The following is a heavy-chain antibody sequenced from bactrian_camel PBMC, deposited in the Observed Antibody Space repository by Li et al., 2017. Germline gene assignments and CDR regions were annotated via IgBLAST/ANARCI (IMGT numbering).Heavy chain of an antibody. CDR1: GYSYSTYC. Sequence: HVQLVESGGGSVQTGGSLRLSCVVSGYSYSTYCMAWFRQAPGKQREGVVAKYTNGGSIYYADSVKGRFTIFQDNAKDTVHLQMNSLKPEDTATYYCAEGCGENDVFDFEDWGQETQVTVS. CDR3: AEGCGENDVFDFED. CDR2: KYTNGGSI. J-gene: IGHJ4*01. V-gene: IGHV3S1*01. D-gene: IGHD3*01.